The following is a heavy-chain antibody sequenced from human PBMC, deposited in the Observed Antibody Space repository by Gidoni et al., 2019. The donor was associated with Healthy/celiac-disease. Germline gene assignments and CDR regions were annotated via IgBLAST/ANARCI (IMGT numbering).Heavy chain of an antibody. Sequence: EVQLVESGGGLVQPGGSLRLSCAASGFTCSSYWMHWVRQAPGKGLGWVSRINSEGSSTSYAVSVKGRFTISRDNAKNTLYLQMNSLRSEDTAVYYCARDREHIVVVTASAPWDYGMDVWGQGTTVTVSS. J-gene: IGHJ6*02. CDR3: ARDREHIVVVTASAPWDYGMDV. D-gene: IGHD2-21*02. CDR1: GFTCSSYW. CDR2: INSEGSST. V-gene: IGHV3-74*01.